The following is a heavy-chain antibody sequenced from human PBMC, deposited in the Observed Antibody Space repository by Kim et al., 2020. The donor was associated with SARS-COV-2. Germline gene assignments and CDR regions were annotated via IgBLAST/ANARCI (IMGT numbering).Heavy chain of an antibody. V-gene: IGHV4-39*01. CDR1: GDSINSSSYY. D-gene: IGHD3-10*01. CDR3: ATAGRVTVVRGVMID. CDR2: IYYSGTT. J-gene: IGHJ4*02. Sequence: SETLSLTCTVSGDSINSSSYYWGWVRQPPGKGLEWIANIYYSGTTFYNPSLKSRVTISMDTSKNQFSLKLSSVTPADTAVYYCATAGRVTVVRGVMIDWGQGTLVSVSS.